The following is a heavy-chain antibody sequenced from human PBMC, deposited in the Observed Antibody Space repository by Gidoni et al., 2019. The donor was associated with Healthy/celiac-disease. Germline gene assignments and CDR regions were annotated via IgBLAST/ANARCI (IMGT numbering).Heavy chain of an antibody. CDR1: GYSISSGYY. CDR2: IYHSGST. D-gene: IGHD1-26*01. Sequence: QVQLQESGPGLVKPSETLSLTCTVSGYSISSGYYWGWIRQPPGKGLEWIGSIYHSGSTYYNPSLKSRVTISVDTSKNQFSLKLSSVTAADTAVYYCASAPSGRDEDDAFDIWGQGTMVTVSS. J-gene: IGHJ3*02. V-gene: IGHV4-38-2*02. CDR3: ASAPSGRDEDDAFDI.